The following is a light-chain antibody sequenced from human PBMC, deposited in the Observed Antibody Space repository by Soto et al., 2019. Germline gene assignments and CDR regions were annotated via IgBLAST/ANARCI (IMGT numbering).Light chain of an antibody. CDR2: TAS. CDR3: QQSDSTPYT. V-gene: IGKV1-39*01. Sequence: IQMTQSPSSLSASVGDRVTITCRASQSISSYLNWYQQKAGTAPKLLIYTASSLQSGVPSRFSGSGSGTDFTLTISSLQPEDFSTYYCQQSDSTPYTFGQGTKVEI. J-gene: IGKJ2*01. CDR1: QSISSY.